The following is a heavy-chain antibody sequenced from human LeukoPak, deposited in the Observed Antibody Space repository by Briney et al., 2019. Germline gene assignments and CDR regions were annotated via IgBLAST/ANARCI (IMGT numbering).Heavy chain of an antibody. J-gene: IGHJ4*02. CDR1: GFTFSSYA. CDR3: AIMHGYYDGSGFWVQ. CDR2: ISPSGDRT. V-gene: IGHV3-23*01. Sequence: GGSLRLSSAASGFTFSSYAMSWVRQARGEGLEWVSFISPSGDRTSNADSVEGRFTISRDNTRNTLYLQMNSLRDEDTGVYYCAIMHGYYDGSGFWVQWGQGTLVTVSS. D-gene: IGHD3-22*01.